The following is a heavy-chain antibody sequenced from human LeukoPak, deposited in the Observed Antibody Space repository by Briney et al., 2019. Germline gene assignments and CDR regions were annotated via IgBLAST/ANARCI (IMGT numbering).Heavy chain of an antibody. Sequence: SETLSLTCTVSGGSISSYYWSWVRQPAGKGLEWIGRIYTSGSTNYNPSLKSRVTMSVDTSKNQFSLKLSSVTAADTAVYYCARDSTYSSGSRFYDRFDYWGRGTLVTVSS. D-gene: IGHD2-15*01. J-gene: IGHJ4*02. CDR1: GGSISSYY. CDR2: IYTSGST. V-gene: IGHV4-4*07. CDR3: ARDSTYSSGSRFYDRFDY.